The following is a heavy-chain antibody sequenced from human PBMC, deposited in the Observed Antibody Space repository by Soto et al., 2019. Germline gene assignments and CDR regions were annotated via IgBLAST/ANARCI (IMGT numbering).Heavy chain of an antibody. D-gene: IGHD3-3*02. CDR3: ARQLFFYCCGGSRDLFAFPARRHSDL. V-gene: IGHV3-21*01. CDR2: ISSSSSYI. Sequence: GGSLRLSCAASGFTFSSYSMNWVRQAPGKGLEWVSSISSSSSYIYYADSVKGRFTISRDNAKNSLYLQMNSLRAEDTAVYYCARQLFFYCCGGSRDLFAFPARRHSDL. CDR1: GFTFSSYS. J-gene: IGHJ2*01.